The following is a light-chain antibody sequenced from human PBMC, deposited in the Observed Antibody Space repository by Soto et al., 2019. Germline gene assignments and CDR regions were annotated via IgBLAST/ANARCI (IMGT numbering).Light chain of an antibody. J-gene: IGKJ4*01. CDR2: SAS. CDR1: QGITSY. CDR3: QHFGSSLT. Sequence: DIQLTQSPSSLSASVGDRVTITCRVSQGITSYLNCYGQKGGKVPNLLIYSASNLQSGVPSRSSGSGSGTDFTLSISSLQPEDFAVYYCQHFGSSLTFGGGTKVDIK. V-gene: IGKV1-27*01.